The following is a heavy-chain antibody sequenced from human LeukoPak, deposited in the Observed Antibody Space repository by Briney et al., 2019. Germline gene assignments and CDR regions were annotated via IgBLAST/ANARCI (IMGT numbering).Heavy chain of an antibody. V-gene: IGHV3-23*01. Sequence: GGSLRLSCAASGFTFSTYTMAWVRQAPGGGLEWVSGISGDGYSTYYVDSVKGRFAISRDNSKSTLYLQMNSLRAEDTAVYYCAKDFGRNLGGPGYWGRGTRVTVSS. CDR1: GFTFSTYT. J-gene: IGHJ4*02. CDR2: ISGDGYST. CDR3: AKDFGRNLGGPGY. D-gene: IGHD3-10*01.